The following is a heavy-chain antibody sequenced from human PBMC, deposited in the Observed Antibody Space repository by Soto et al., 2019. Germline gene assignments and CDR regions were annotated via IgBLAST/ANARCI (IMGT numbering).Heavy chain of an antibody. CDR1: GYTFTSYG. J-gene: IGHJ4*02. D-gene: IGHD5-18*01. CDR3: ARGPRNTAMASRDDY. CDR2: ISAYNGNT. V-gene: IGHV1-18*01. Sequence: QVQLVQSGAEVKKPGASVKVSCKASGYTFTSYGISWVRQAPGQGLEWMGWISAYNGNTNYAQKLQGRVTMTTDTSXTTAYMGLRSLRSDDTAVYYCARGPRNTAMASRDDYWGQGTLVTVSS.